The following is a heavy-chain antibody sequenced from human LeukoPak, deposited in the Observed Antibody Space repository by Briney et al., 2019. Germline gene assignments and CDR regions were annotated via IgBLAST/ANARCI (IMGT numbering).Heavy chain of an antibody. Sequence: GGSLRLSCAASGFTFSSYGMHWVRQAPGKGLEWVAFIRYDGSNKYYAVSVKGRFTISRDNSKNTLYLQMNSLRAEDTAVYYCAKGPLNSADYWGQGTLVTVSS. CDR2: IRYDGSNK. D-gene: IGHD1-1*01. J-gene: IGHJ4*02. V-gene: IGHV3-30*02. CDR1: GFTFSSYG. CDR3: AKGPLNSADY.